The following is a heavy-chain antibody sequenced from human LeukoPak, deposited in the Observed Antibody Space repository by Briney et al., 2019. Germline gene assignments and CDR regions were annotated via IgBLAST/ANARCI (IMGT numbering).Heavy chain of an antibody. J-gene: IGHJ4*02. D-gene: IGHD5-12*01. CDR3: ALRPYIVATPFDY. CDR1: GGSFSGYY. V-gene: IGHV4-34*01. Sequence: SETLSLTCAVYGGSFSGYYWSWIRQPPGKGLEWIGEINHSGSTNYNPSLKSRVTISVDTSKNQFSLKLSSVTVADTAVYYCALRPYIVATPFDYWGQGTLVTVSS. CDR2: INHSGST.